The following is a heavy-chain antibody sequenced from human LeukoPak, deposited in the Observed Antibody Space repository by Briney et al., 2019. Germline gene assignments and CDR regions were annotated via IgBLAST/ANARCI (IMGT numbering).Heavy chain of an antibody. CDR1: GYTFTSYG. D-gene: IGHD2-15*01. V-gene: IGHV1-18*01. Sequence: ASVKVSCKASGYTFTSYGISWVRQAPGQGLEWMGWISAYNGNTNYAQKFQGRVTITADKSTSTAYMELSSLRSEDTAVYYCARDTRRVVVVVAATRNDAFDIWGQGTMVTVSS. CDR2: ISAYNGNT. J-gene: IGHJ3*02. CDR3: ARDTRRVVVVVAATRNDAFDI.